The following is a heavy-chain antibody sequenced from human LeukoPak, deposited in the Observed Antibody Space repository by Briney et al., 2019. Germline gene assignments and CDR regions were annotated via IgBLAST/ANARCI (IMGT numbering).Heavy chain of an antibody. V-gene: IGHV4-59*01. CDR1: GGSISSYY. CDR3: ARNIVVVPAAQWWFDP. J-gene: IGHJ5*02. CDR2: IYYSGST. D-gene: IGHD2-2*01. Sequence: PSETLSLTCTVSGGSISSYYGSWLRQPPGKGLEWVGYIYYSGSTNYNPSLKSRVAISVDTSKNQFSLKLSSVTAADTAVYYCARNIVVVPAAQWWFDPWGQGTLVTVSS.